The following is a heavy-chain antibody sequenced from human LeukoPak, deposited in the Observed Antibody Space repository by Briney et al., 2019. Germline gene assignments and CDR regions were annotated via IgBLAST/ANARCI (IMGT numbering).Heavy chain of an antibody. CDR3: AREPSAARPPATFDP. D-gene: IGHD6-6*01. V-gene: IGHV1-8*01. J-gene: IGHJ5*02. CDR2: MNPNSGNT. Sequence: AGVTVTFKSSVYTFTNYDINWVRPPTGQGLEWMGCMNPNSGNTGYAQKFQGRVTMTRNTSISTAYMELSRLRSEDTAVYYCAREPSAARPPATFDPWGQGTLVTVSS. CDR1: VYTFTNYD.